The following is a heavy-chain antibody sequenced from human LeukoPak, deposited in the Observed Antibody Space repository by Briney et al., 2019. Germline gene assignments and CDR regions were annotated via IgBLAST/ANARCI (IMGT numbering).Heavy chain of an antibody. CDR3: VRWGADKAMVV. CDR1: GFTFSSHG. D-gene: IGHD1-26*01. CDR2: IWYDGSNK. Sequence: GGSLRLSCAASGFTFSSHGMHWVRQAPGKGLEWVAVIWYDGSNKYYADSVKGRFTISRDNSKNTLYVEMNSLRAEDTAVYYCVRWGADKAMVVWDKGTTVTVSS. J-gene: IGHJ6*03. V-gene: IGHV3-33*01.